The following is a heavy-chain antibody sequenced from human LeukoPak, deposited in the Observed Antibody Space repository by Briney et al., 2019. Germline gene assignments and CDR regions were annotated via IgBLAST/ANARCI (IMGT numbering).Heavy chain of an antibody. Sequence: SVKVSCKSSGGTFSSYTISWVRQAPGQGLEWMGRIIPILGIANYAQKFQGRVTITADKSTSTAYMELSSLRSEDTAVYYCARERIAAASVFDYWGQGTLVTVSS. J-gene: IGHJ4*02. CDR2: IIPILGIA. V-gene: IGHV1-69*04. CDR1: GGTFSSYT. CDR3: ARERIAAASVFDY. D-gene: IGHD6-13*01.